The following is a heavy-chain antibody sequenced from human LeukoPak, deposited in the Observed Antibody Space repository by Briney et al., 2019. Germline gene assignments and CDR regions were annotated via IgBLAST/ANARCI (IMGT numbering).Heavy chain of an antibody. CDR2: TSYDGTNK. CDR1: GFFFSSYG. Sequence: GRSLRLSCAASGFFFSSYGMHWVRQAPGKGLEWVAGTSYDGTNKFYGDSVKGRFTISRDNSQNTLCLQMVSLRAEDTAVYYCAKSTRVNSRDYGMDVWGQGTTVTVFS. CDR3: AKSTRVNSRDYGMDV. J-gene: IGHJ6*02. D-gene: IGHD1-7*01. V-gene: IGHV3-30*18.